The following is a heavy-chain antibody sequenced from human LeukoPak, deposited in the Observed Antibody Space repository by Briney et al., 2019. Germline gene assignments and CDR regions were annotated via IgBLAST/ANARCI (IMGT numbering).Heavy chain of an antibody. V-gene: IGHV3-48*04. J-gene: IGHJ4*02. CDR3: ARDSAGYDF. CDR1: GFTFSNYN. CDR2: ITTSSTNT. D-gene: IGHD5-12*01. Sequence: GGSLSLSCAASGFTFSNYNMNWVRQAPGKGLEWVSYITTSSTNTYYADSVKGRFTISRDNAKNSLYLQMNSLRAEDTAVYYCARDSAGYDFWGQGTLVTVSS.